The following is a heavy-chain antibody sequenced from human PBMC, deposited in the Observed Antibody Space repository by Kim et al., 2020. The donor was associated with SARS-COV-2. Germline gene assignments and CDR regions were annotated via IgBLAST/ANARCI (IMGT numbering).Heavy chain of an antibody. D-gene: IGHD3-10*01. CDR3: ARSRPLLWFGELLSPGHYYCMDV. Sequence: SETLSLTCTVSGGSISSYYWSWIRQPPGKGLEWIGYIYYSGSTNYNPSLKSRVTISVDTSKNQFSLKLSSVTAADTAVYYCARSRPLLWFGELLSPGHYYCMDVWGQGTTVTVSS. CDR2: IYYSGST. J-gene: IGHJ6*02. V-gene: IGHV4-59*01. CDR1: GGSISSYY.